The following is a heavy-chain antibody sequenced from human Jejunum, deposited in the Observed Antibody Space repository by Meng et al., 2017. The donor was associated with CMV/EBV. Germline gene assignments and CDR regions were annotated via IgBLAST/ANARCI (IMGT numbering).Heavy chain of an antibody. D-gene: IGHD2-2*01. V-gene: IGHV6-1*01. CDR1: GDSVSSNSAT. J-gene: IGHJ4*02. Sequence: GDSVSSNSATWNWIRQSPSGGLEWLGRTYYRLRWYNDYALSVKSRISVNADASKNQFSLQLNSVSPEDTAVYYCARDRGSSWYLDYWGQGTLVIVSS. CDR3: ARDRGSSWYLDY. CDR2: TYYRLRWYN.